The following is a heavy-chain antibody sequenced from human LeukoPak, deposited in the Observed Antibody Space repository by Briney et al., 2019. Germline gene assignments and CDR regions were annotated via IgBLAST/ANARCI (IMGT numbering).Heavy chain of an antibody. CDR2: ISTNGVT. D-gene: IGHD1-7*01. CDR3: AREESAKVGTMIY. V-gene: IGHV4-61*02. CDR1: GGSISSGSYY. J-gene: IGHJ4*02. Sequence: SETLSLTCSVSGGSISSGSYYWSWIRQPVGKGLEWIGRISTNGVTNYNPSLKSRVTMSLDTSKNQFSLKLTSATAADTAVYYCAREESAKVGTMIYWGQGTLVTVSS.